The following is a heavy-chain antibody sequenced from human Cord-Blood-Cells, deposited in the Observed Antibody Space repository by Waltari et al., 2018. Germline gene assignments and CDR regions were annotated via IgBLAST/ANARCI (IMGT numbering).Heavy chain of an antibody. J-gene: IGHJ4*02. D-gene: IGHD1-1*01. Sequence: QVQLQQWGAGLLKPSETLSLTCAVYGGSFSGYYWSWIRQPPGKGLEWIGEINHSGSTNYNPSLKSRGTISVDTAKNQFSLKLSSVTAADTAVYYCARGREGGQLSLDYWGQGTLVTVSS. CDR3: ARGREGGQLSLDY. CDR1: GGSFSGYY. CDR2: INHSGST. V-gene: IGHV4-34*01.